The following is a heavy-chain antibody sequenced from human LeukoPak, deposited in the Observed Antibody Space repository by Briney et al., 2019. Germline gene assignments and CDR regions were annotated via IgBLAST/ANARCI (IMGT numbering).Heavy chain of an antibody. J-gene: IGHJ4*02. V-gene: IGHV1-2*02. Sequence: ASVKVSCKASGFTFTCCYIHWVRQAPGQRLEWMGYINPHRGGTNSPQKFQGRVTMTTDTSISAAYMELSSLISDDTAMYYCLREGSELLSKNFDYWGQGTLDTVSS. D-gene: IGHD2-21*02. CDR1: GFTFTCCY. CDR2: INPHRGGT. CDR3: LREGSELLSKNFDY.